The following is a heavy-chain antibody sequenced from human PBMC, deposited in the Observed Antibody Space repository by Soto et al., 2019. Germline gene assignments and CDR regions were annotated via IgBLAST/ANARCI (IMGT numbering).Heavy chain of an antibody. Sequence: GGSLRLSCAASGFTFDDYAMHWVRQAPGKGLEWVSLISGDGGSTYYADSVKGRFTISRDNSKNSLYLQMNSLRTEDTALYYCAKAYYYDSSGYYFDYWGQGTLVTVSS. CDR1: GFTFDDYA. V-gene: IGHV3-43*02. D-gene: IGHD3-22*01. CDR2: ISGDGGST. CDR3: AKAYYYDSSGYYFDY. J-gene: IGHJ4*02.